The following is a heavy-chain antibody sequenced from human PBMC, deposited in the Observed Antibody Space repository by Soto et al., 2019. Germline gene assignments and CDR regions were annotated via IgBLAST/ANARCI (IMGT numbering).Heavy chain of an antibody. V-gene: IGHV1-24*01. Sequence: GPSVKVSCKVSGYALTELSMHWVRQAPGKGLEWMGGFDPEDGETIYAQKFQGRVTMTEDTSTDTAYMELSSLRSEDTAVYDCATDVWSGYYFHKLDAFDIWGQGTMVTVSS. D-gene: IGHD3-3*01. CDR3: ATDVWSGYYFHKLDAFDI. CDR2: FDPEDGET. J-gene: IGHJ3*02. CDR1: GYALTELS.